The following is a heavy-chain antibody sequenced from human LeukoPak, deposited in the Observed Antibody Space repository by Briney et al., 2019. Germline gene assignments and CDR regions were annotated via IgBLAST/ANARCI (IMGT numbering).Heavy chain of an antibody. Sequence: PGGSLRLSCAASGFTFSSYAMHWVHQAPGKGLEWVAVISYDGSNKYYADSVKGRFTISRDNSKNTLYLQMNSLKTEDTALYYCATWLAATWGQGTLVTVSS. V-gene: IGHV3-30*07. J-gene: IGHJ4*02. CDR3: ATWLAAT. CDR1: GFTFSSYA. CDR2: ISYDGSNK. D-gene: IGHD5-24*01.